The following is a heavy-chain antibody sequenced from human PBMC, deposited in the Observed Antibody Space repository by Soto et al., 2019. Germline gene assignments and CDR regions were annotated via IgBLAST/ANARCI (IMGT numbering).Heavy chain of an antibody. D-gene: IGHD5-12*01. V-gene: IGHV4-31*03. Sequence: QVQLQESGPGLVKPSQTLSLTCTVSGGSISSGGHYWSWIRQHPGKGLEWIGYIYYSGSTYYNPSLKSRVTISVDTSKNQFSLKLSSVTAADTAVYYCARDGYDMFGWFDPWGQGTLVTVSS. CDR3: ARDGYDMFGWFDP. CDR2: IYYSGST. CDR1: GGSISSGGHY. J-gene: IGHJ5*02.